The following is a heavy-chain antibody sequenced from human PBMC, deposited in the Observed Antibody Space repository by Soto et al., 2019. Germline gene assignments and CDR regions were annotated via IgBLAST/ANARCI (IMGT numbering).Heavy chain of an antibody. J-gene: IGHJ4*02. CDR3: VREKDSCTSTRCRPHIDY. CDR1: GGSVSSLDW. D-gene: IGHD2-2*01. Sequence: QVHLQESGPGLVEPSGTLSLSCAVSGGSVSSLDWWSWVRQPPGKGLEWIGEIYHSGSSYYNPSLKTRATISMDRSKNQFSLKLTSVTAADTAVYYCVREKDSCTSTRCRPHIDYWGQGTLVTVSS. CDR2: IYHSGSS. V-gene: IGHV4-4*02.